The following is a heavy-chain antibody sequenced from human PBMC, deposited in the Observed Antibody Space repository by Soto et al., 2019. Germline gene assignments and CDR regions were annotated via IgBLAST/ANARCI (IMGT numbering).Heavy chain of an antibody. D-gene: IGHD2-8*01. V-gene: IGHV3-23*01. Sequence: EVQLLESGGGLVQPGGSLRLSCAASGFTFSSFALNWVRQAPGKGLEWVSIISGSADSTFYADSVKGRFTISRDNSKNMLYLQINSLRAEDTAVYYCAKTRGAMIYAISASGMDVWGQGTTVTVSS. CDR1: GFTFSSFA. CDR3: AKTRGAMIYAISASGMDV. CDR2: ISGSADST. J-gene: IGHJ6*02.